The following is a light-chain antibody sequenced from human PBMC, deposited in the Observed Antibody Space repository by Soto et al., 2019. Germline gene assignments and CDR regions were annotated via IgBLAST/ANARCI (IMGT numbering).Light chain of an antibody. J-gene: IGKJ1*01. CDR3: QQYNNWRGT. CDR2: GAS. CDR1: QSVSSN. Sequence: EIVMTQSPATLSVSPGERATLSCRASQSVSSNLAWDQQKPAQAPRLLTYGASTRATGIPARFSGSRSGTEFTLTLSSLQSEDFAVYYCQQYNNWRGTFGQGTKVEIK. V-gene: IGKV3-15*01.